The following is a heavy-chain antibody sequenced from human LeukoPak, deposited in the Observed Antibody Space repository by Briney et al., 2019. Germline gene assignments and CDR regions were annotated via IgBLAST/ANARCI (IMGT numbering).Heavy chain of an antibody. J-gene: IGHJ4*02. CDR2: INPNSGGT. CDR3: AREVVVVPAAVFDY. V-gene: IGHV1-2*02. Sequence: ASVKVSCKASGYTFTGYYMHWVRQAPGQGLEWMGWINPNSGGTNYAQKFQGRVTMTRDTSISTAYMELSRLRSDDTAVCYCAREVVVVPAAVFDYWGQGTLVTVSS. CDR1: GYTFTGYY. D-gene: IGHD2-2*01.